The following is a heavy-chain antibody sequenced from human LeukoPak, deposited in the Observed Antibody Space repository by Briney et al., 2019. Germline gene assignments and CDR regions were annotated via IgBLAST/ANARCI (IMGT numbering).Heavy chain of an antibody. V-gene: IGHV3-23*01. CDR1: GFTFKNYA. CDR2: ITGSGGNT. CDR3: TRRNDFRSGPY. J-gene: IGHJ4*02. Sequence: GGSLRLSCAASGFTFKNYAMGWVRQAPGKGLEWISGITGSGGNTYYADSVRGRFTISRVNSKNTLFLQMMGLRVEDTAVYYCTRRNDFRSGPYWGQGTLVTVAS. D-gene: IGHD3-3*01.